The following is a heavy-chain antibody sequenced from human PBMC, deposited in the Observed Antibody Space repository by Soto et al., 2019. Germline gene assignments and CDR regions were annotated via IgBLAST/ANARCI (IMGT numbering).Heavy chain of an antibody. D-gene: IGHD3-3*01. Sequence: LEILSLTCTVSGGSISTYYLSWVRQPPGKGLEWIGYIYYNGRTNYNPSLESRVTISLDTSKSQFSLKLSSVSAADTAVYYCARDGSGYDFWSGPYFFDYWGPGTLVTVSS. V-gene: IGHV4-59*01. CDR2: IYYNGRT. CDR1: GGSISTYY. J-gene: IGHJ4*02. CDR3: ARDGSGYDFWSGPYFFDY.